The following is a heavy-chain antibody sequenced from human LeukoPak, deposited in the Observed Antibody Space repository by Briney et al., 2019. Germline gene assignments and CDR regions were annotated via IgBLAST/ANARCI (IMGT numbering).Heavy chain of an antibody. V-gene: IGHV4-30-2*01. Sequence: SETLSLTCTVSGGSISSGGYYWSWIRQPPGKGLEWIGYIYHSGSTYYNPSLKSRVTTSVDTSKNQFSLKLSSVTAADTAVYYCARERGAFDIWGQGTMVTVSS. J-gene: IGHJ3*02. CDR2: IYHSGST. CDR1: GGSISSGGYY. D-gene: IGHD3-10*01. CDR3: ARERGAFDI.